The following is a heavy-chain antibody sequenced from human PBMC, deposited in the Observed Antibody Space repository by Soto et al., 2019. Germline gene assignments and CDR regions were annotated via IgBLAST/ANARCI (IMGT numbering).Heavy chain of an antibody. CDR1: GFTFSSYS. CDR3: ARDLTTDYYFDY. CDR2: ISSSSSYI. Sequence: PGGSLRLSCAASGFTFSSYSMNWVRQAPGKGLEWVSSISSSSSYIYYADSVKGRFTISRDNAKNSLYLQMNSLRAEDTAVYYCARDLTTDYYFDYWGQGTLVTVSS. J-gene: IGHJ4*02. D-gene: IGHD4-17*01. V-gene: IGHV3-21*01.